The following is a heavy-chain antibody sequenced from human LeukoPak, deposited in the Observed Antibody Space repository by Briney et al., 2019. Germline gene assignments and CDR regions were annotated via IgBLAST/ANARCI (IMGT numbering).Heavy chain of an antibody. CDR3: ARDQGRDGYNYDY. J-gene: IGHJ4*02. Sequence: ASVKVSCKASGYTFTGYYMHWVRQAPGQGLEWMGWINPNSGGTNYAQKFQGRVTMTRDTSISTAYMELSRLRSGDTAVYYCARDQGRDGYNYDYWGQGTLVTVSS. CDR2: INPNSGGT. CDR1: GYTFTGYY. V-gene: IGHV1-2*02. D-gene: IGHD5-24*01.